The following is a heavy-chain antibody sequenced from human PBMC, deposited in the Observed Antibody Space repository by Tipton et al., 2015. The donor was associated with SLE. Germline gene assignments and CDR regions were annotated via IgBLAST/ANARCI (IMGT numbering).Heavy chain of an antibody. CDR1: GFTFSNYA. Sequence: SLRLSCAASGFTFSNYAMHWVRQAPGKGLEWVAFIRYDGGNKDYADSVKGRFTISRDNSKNTLFLQMTGLRAEDTAVYYCAKHPAVGSYYYMDVWGKGTTVTVSS. CDR2: IRYDGGNK. CDR3: AKHPAVGSYYYMDV. V-gene: IGHV3-30*02. J-gene: IGHJ6*03. D-gene: IGHD3-10*01.